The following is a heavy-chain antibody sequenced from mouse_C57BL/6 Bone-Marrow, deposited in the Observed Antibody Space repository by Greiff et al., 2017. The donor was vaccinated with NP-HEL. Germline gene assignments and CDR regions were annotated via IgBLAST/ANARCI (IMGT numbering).Heavy chain of an antibody. V-gene: IGHV1-18*01. D-gene: IGHD1-1*01. CDR2: INPNNGGT. Sequence: VQLKESGPELVKPGASVKIPCKASGYTFTDYNMDWVKQSHGKSLEWIGDINPNNGGTIYNQKFKGKATLTVDKSSSTAYMELRSLTSEDTAVYYCARVQNYYGSSPDYWGQGTTLTVSS. CDR3: ARVQNYYGSSPDY. J-gene: IGHJ2*01. CDR1: GYTFTDYN.